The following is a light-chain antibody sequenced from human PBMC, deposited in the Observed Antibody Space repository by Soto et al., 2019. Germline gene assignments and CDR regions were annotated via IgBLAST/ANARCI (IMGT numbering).Light chain of an antibody. V-gene: IGKV3-20*01. Sequence: EIVLTQSPGTLSLSPGEGATLSCRASQRVNSTYLAWYQHKPGQAPRLLIYGTSRRATGIPDRFRGSGSGTDFTLTITRLEPEDFALYYCQQCGGSPPITFGQGTRLEMK. CDR3: QQCGGSPPIT. CDR2: GTS. CDR1: QRVNSTY. J-gene: IGKJ5*01.